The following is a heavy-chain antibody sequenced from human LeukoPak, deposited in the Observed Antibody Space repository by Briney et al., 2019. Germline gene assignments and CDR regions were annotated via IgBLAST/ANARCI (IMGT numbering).Heavy chain of an antibody. J-gene: IGHJ4*02. D-gene: IGHD4-11*01. V-gene: IGHV3-30-3*01. Sequence: PGGSLRLSCAASGFIFSDYVMHWVRQAPGRGLEWVALISYDGSNKYYTDSVKGRFTISRDNSKNTLYLQMNSLQTEDTAVYYCARDSTGPPDYWGQGTLVTVSS. CDR3: ARDSTGPPDY. CDR2: ISYDGSNK. CDR1: GFIFSDYV.